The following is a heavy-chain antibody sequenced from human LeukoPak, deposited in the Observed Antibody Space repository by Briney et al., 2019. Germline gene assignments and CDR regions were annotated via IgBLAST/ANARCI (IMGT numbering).Heavy chain of an antibody. CDR3: ARDGPRYYYGSGSPRWFDA. CDR1: GGPISSYY. Sequence: PSETLSLTCTVSGGPISSYYWSWIRQPAGKELDWIGRIYTIWSTNYNPSLKSRVTMSVDTSKNQFSLKLSSVTAADTAVYYCARDGPRYYYGSGSPRWFDAWGQGTLVTVSS. D-gene: IGHD3-10*01. V-gene: IGHV4-4*07. J-gene: IGHJ5*02. CDR2: IYTIWST.